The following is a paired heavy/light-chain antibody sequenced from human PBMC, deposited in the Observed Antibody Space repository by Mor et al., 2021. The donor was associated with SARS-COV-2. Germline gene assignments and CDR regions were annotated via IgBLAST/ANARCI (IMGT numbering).Light chain of an antibody. CDR3: QHRSNWPFT. CDR1: QSVNTY. J-gene: IGKJ3*01. CDR2: DAS. V-gene: IGKV3-11*01. Sequence: EIVLTQSPATLSLSPGERATLSCRASQSVNTYLAWYQQKPGQAPRLLIYDASNRATGIPARFSGSGSGTDFALTISSLEPEDFAIYYCQHRSNWPFTFGPGTKVEI.
Heavy chain of an antibody. J-gene: IGHJ5*01. D-gene: IGHD3-10*01. Sequence: QVQLVESGGGVVQPGRSLRLSCAASGFTFRSHGMNWVRQAPGKGLEWVAIISYDGRNIYYADSVKGRFSISRDNSNNTVYLQVHSLRADDTAVYYCAKDRGGSGSYVDSWGQGILVTVSS. V-gene: IGHV3-30*18. CDR1: GFTFRSHG. CDR3: AKDRGGSGSYVDS. CDR2: ISYDGRNI.